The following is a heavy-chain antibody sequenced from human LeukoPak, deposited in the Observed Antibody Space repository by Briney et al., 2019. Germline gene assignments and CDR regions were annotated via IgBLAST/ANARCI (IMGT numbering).Heavy chain of an antibody. CDR2: IIVSGGST. CDR3: AEIAAAGSPFDY. D-gene: IGHD6-13*01. V-gene: IGHV3-23*01. Sequence: PGGSLRLSCAASVFTFSSYAMSWVRQAPGKGLEWVSAIIVSGGSTYYADSVKGRFTISKDNSKNTLYLQMNSLRAEDTAVYYCAEIAAAGSPFDYWGQGTLVTVSS. J-gene: IGHJ4*02. CDR1: VFTFSSYA.